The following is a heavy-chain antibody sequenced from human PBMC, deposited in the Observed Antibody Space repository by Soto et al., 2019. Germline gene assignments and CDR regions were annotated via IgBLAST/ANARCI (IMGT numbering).Heavy chain of an antibody. CDR1: GFTFRSHG. CDR3: ARWGDEKILDY. D-gene: IGHD3-16*01. V-gene: IGHV3-33*01. CDR2: IWYDGSNK. J-gene: IGHJ4*02. Sequence: QVQLVESGGGVVQPGRSLRLSRAASGFTFRSHGMHWVRQAPGKGLEWVAVIWYDGSNKYYGDAVRGRFTISRDNSKNMVFLEMNNLRDEDTAIYYCARWGDEKILDYWGRGTPVTVSS.